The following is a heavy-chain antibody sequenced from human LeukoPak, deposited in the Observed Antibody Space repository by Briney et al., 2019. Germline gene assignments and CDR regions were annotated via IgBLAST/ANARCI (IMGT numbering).Heavy chain of an antibody. D-gene: IGHD3-9*01. CDR3: ARDGYYDILTGYHTRFDY. CDR1: GGSFSGYY. Sequence: PSETLSLTCAVYGGSFSGYYWSWIRQPPGKGLEWIGEINHSGSTNYNPSLKSRVTMSVDTSKNQFSLKLSSVTAADTAVYYCARDGYYDILTGYHTRFDYWGQGTLVTVSS. J-gene: IGHJ4*02. V-gene: IGHV4-34*01. CDR2: INHSGST.